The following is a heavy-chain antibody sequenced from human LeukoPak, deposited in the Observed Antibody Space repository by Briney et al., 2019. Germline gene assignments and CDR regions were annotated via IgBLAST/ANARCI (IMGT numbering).Heavy chain of an antibody. CDR3: VRGLGDY. CDR2: IYIDGRII. V-gene: IGHV3-74*03. Sequence: GGSLRLSCAASGCSLSSYWMHWVGQAPGKAVVGVARIYIDGRIITHAESVKGRFTISRDNAKNTVYLQMNDMRDEDTATYYCVRGLGDYWGQGTLVTVSS. CDR1: GCSLSSYW. J-gene: IGHJ4*02.